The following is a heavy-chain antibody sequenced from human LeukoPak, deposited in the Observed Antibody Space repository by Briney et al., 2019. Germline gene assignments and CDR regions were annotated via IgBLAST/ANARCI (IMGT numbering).Heavy chain of an antibody. J-gene: IGHJ4*02. Sequence: PGGSLRLSCSASGFTFSSYAMHWVRQAPGKGLEYVSAISSNGGSTYYADSVKGRFTISRDNSKNTLYLQMSSLRAEDTAVYYCVKGDIAAAGTQGFDYWGQGTLVTV. V-gene: IGHV3-64D*06. CDR2: ISSNGGST. CDR3: VKGDIAAAGTQGFDY. D-gene: IGHD6-13*01. CDR1: GFTFSSYA.